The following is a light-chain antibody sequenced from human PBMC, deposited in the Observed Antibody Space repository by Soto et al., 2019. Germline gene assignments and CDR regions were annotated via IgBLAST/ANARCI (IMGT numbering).Light chain of an antibody. CDR3: SSYTTSSTRV. CDR2: EVT. V-gene: IGLV2-14*01. CDR1: TSDIGAYDY. J-gene: IGLJ1*01. Sequence: QSVLAQPASVSGSPGQSITIPCTGTTSDIGAYDYVSWYQQHPGKVPKLIIYEVTNRPSGVSNRFSGSKSGNTASLTISGLQAEDEADYYCSSYTTSSTRVFGTGTKVTVL.